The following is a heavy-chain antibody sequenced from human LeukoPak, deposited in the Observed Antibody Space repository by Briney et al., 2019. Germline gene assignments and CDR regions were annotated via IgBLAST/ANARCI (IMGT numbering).Heavy chain of an antibody. V-gene: IGHV4-59*08. CDR2: IHSSGYT. D-gene: IGHD3-10*01. J-gene: IGHJ4*02. Sequence: PSETLSLTCTVSGGSISSYYWSWIRQPTGKGLEWIGYIHSSGYTNYNPSLKSRVTMSIDTSKNQFSLKLSSVTAADTAVYYCARHLDYYGSGTYEYWGQGTLVTVSS. CDR1: GGSISSYY. CDR3: ARHLDYYGSGTYEY.